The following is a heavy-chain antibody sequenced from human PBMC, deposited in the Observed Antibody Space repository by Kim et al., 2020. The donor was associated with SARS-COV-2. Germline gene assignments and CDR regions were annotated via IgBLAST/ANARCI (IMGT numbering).Heavy chain of an antibody. CDR2: INHSGST. J-gene: IGHJ6*02. CDR1: GVSFSGYY. D-gene: IGHD3-10*01. CDR3: ARGYGSGSYYNVRYYYYGMDV. Sequence: SETLSLTCAVYGVSFSGYYWSWIRQPPGKGLEWIGEINHSGSTNYTPSLKSRVTISVDTSKNQFSLKLSSVTAADTAVYYCARGYGSGSYYNVRYYYYGMDVWGQGTTVTVSS. V-gene: IGHV4-34*01.